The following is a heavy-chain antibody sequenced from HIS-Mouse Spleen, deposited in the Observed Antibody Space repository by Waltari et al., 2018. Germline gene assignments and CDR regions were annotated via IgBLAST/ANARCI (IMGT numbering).Heavy chain of an antibody. Sequence: QVQLVESGGGVVQPGRSLRLSCSASGFTFSSYGMHWVRQAPGKGLEWVAVISYDGSNKYYADSVKGRFTISRDNSKNTLYLQMNSLRAKDTAVYYCAKDRGSQFDYWGQGTLVTVSS. D-gene: IGHD1-26*01. CDR1: GFTFSSYG. V-gene: IGHV3-30*18. CDR2: ISYDGSNK. J-gene: IGHJ4*02. CDR3: AKDRGSQFDY.